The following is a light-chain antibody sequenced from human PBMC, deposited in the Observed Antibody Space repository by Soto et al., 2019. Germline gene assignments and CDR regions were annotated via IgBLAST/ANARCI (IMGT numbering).Light chain of an antibody. J-gene: IGLJ1*01. CDR1: SSDVGGYNF. Sequence: HCALTQPASVSGSPGQSITISCTGTSSDVGGYNFVSWYQQHSGKAPKLIIYDVSNRQSGVSYRFSGSKSGNTASLTISGLQAEDEADYYCCSYTGRSTDVFGRGTKVTVL. V-gene: IGLV2-14*01. CDR3: CSYTGRSTDV. CDR2: DVS.